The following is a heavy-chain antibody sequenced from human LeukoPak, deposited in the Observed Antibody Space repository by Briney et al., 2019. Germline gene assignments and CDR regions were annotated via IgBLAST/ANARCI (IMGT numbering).Heavy chain of an antibody. V-gene: IGHV1-24*01. Sequence: GASVKVSCKVSGYTLTELSMHWVRQAPGKGLEWMGGFDPEDGETIYAQKLQGRVTMTEDTSTDTAYMELSSLRSEDTAVYYCATASRDSGRTQYYFDYWGQGTLVTVSS. CDR2: FDPEDGET. D-gene: IGHD1-26*01. J-gene: IGHJ4*02. CDR1: GYTLTELS. CDR3: ATASRDSGRTQYYFDY.